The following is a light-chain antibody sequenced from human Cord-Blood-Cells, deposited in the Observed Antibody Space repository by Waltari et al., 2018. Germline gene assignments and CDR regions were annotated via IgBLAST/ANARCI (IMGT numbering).Light chain of an antibody. CDR1: VLAKKY. Sequence: SYELTQPSSVSVSPGQTARITCSGDVLAKKYARGFQQKPGQAPVLVIYKDSGRPSGVPGRFSGSSSGTTVTLTISGAQVEDEADYYCYSAADNNRVFGGGTKLTVL. CDR3: YSAADNNRV. V-gene: IGLV3-27*01. CDR2: KDS. J-gene: IGLJ3*02.